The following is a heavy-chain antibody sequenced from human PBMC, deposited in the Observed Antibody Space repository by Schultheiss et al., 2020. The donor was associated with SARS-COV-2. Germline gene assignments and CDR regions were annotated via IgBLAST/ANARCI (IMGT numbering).Heavy chain of an antibody. CDR1: GYTFTVYH. D-gene: IGHD3-16*02. CDR3: ATADVVPYYFEY. Sequence: ASVKVSCKASGYTFTVYHIHWVRQAPGQGLEWMGGFNPEDGKIIYAQKFQGRVTMTEDTSTDTAYMELNSLRSEDTAVYYCATADVVPYYFEYWGQGTLVTVSS. J-gene: IGHJ4*02. CDR2: FNPEDGKI. V-gene: IGHV1-24*01.